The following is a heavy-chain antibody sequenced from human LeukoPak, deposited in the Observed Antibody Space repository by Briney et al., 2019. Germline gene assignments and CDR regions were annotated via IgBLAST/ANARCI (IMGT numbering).Heavy chain of an antibody. CDR1: GFTFSSYS. CDR2: ISSSSSTI. Sequence: GGSLRLSFAASGFTFSSYSMNWVRQAPGKGLEWVSYISSSSSTIYYADSVKGRFTISRDNAKNSLYLQMNSLRAEDTAVYYCARDLRDFWSYYYYYMDVWGKGTTVTVSS. V-gene: IGHV3-48*01. J-gene: IGHJ6*03. D-gene: IGHD3-3*01. CDR3: ARDLRDFWSYYYYYMDV.